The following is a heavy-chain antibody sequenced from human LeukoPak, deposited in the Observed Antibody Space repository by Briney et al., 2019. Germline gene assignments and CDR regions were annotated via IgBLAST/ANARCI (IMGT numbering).Heavy chain of an antibody. CDR3: ARYVNGYNTAFDI. J-gene: IGHJ3*02. D-gene: IGHD5-24*01. CDR1: GFTFSSYA. V-gene: IGHV3-23*01. Sequence: GGSLRLSCAASGFTFSSYAMSWVRQAPGKGLECVSGITGSGGNTYYADSVKGRFTISRDNSKNTLYLQMNSLKAEDTAVYYCARYVNGYNTAFDIWGQGTMVTVSS. CDR2: ITGSGGNT.